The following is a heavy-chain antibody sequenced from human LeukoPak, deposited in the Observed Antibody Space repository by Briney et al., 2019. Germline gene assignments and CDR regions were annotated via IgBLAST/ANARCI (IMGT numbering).Heavy chain of an antibody. V-gene: IGHV4-59*01. CDR3: ARGYSSSWYGAMYY. Sequence: SETLSLTCTVSGGSIRDYYYTWIWQPPGKELEWIGYIHYSGSTNYNPSLKSRVTMSLDTSKDQFSLKLSSVTAADTAVYYCARGYSSSWYGAMYYWGQGTLVTVSS. CDR2: IHYSGST. CDR1: GGSIRDYY. J-gene: IGHJ4*02. D-gene: IGHD6-13*01.